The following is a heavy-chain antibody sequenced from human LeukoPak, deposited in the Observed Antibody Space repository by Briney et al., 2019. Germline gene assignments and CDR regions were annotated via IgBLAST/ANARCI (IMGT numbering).Heavy chain of an antibody. Sequence: ASVRVSCKASGYTFTNYDINWVRQAPGQGLEWMGWMNPNSGNTGYAQKFQGRVTMTRNTSISTAYMELSSLRSEDTAMYYCARGPGCTSNSCPYYFDYWGQGTLVTVSS. D-gene: IGHD2-2*01. CDR3: ARGPGCTSNSCPYYFDY. CDR2: MNPNSGNT. V-gene: IGHV1-8*01. J-gene: IGHJ4*02. CDR1: GYTFTNYD.